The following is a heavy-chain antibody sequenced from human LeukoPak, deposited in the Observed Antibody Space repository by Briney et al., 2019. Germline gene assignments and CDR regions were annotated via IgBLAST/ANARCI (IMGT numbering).Heavy chain of an antibody. CDR3: ARGKYYYDSSGYLYWDY. Sequence: GGSLRLSCAASGFTFDDYGMSWVCQAPGKGLEWVSGINWNGGSTGYADSVKGRFTISRDDAKNSRYLQMNSLRAEDTALYHCARGKYYYDSSGYLYWDYWGQGTLVTVSS. CDR2: INWNGGST. V-gene: IGHV3-20*01. D-gene: IGHD3-22*01. CDR1: GFTFDDYG. J-gene: IGHJ4*02.